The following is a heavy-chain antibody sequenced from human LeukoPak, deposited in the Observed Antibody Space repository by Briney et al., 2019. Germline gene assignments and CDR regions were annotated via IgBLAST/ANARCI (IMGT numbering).Heavy chain of an antibody. CDR3: ASPILGDILTGYYIYAFDI. V-gene: IGHV1-2*06. Sequence: ASVKVSCKASGYTFTGYYMHWVRQAPGQGLEWMGRINPNSGGTNYAQKFQGRVTMTRDTSISTAYMELSRLSSDDTAVYYCASPILGDILTGYYIYAFDIWGQGTMVTVSS. J-gene: IGHJ3*02. CDR2: INPNSGGT. D-gene: IGHD3-9*01. CDR1: GYTFTGYY.